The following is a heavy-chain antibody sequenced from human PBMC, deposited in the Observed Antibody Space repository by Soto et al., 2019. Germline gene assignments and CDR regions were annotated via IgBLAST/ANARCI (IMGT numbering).Heavy chain of an antibody. Sequence: PEETLSLTCTVSGGSISSSSYYWGWIRQPPGKGLEWIGSIYYSGSTYYNPSLKSRVTISVDTSKNQFSLKLSSVTAADTAVYYCASMKYYDYVWGSYRPYYFDYWGQGTLVTVS. V-gene: IGHV4-39*01. CDR1: GGSISSSSYY. D-gene: IGHD3-16*02. CDR3: ASMKYYDYVWGSYRPYYFDY. CDR2: IYYSGST. J-gene: IGHJ4*02.